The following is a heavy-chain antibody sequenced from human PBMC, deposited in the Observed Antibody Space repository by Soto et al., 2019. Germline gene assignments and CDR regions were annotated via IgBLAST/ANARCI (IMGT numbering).Heavy chain of an antibody. V-gene: IGHV1-69*12. CDR2: IIPLFRTP. Sequence: QVQLVQSGAEMKEPGSSVKVSCKTSGGTFSSSAISWLRQAPGQGLAWMGGIIPLFRTPDYAQKFQGRVTIAADESTSTAYMELSSLRSADTAVYYCARDNDRLQLGRSDYYTLGVWGQGTTITVSS. CDR3: ARDNDRLQLGRSDYYTLGV. CDR1: GGTFSSSA. J-gene: IGHJ6*02. D-gene: IGHD1-1*01.